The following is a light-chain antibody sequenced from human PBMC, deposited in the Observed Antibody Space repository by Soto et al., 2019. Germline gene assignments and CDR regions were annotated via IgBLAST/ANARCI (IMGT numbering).Light chain of an antibody. V-gene: IGLV2-8*01. CDR2: EVT. CDR1: SSDVGGYDY. J-gene: IGLJ1*01. Sequence: QSALTQPPSASGSPGQSVTISCTGTSSDVGGYDYVSWYQQRPGKAPKLLIHEVTKRPSGVPDRFSGSKSGNTASLTVSGLQAEDEADYYCSSYAGRTLYVFGTGTKVIVL. CDR3: SSYAGRTLYV.